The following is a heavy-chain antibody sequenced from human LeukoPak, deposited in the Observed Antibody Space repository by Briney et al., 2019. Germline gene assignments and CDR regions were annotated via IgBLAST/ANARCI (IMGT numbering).Heavy chain of an antibody. CDR1: GFTFSDYY. V-gene: IGHV3-11*04. CDR2: ISSSGSTI. D-gene: IGHD3-16*02. Sequence: GGSLRLSCAASGFTFSDYYMSWIRQAPGKGLEWVSYISSSGSTIYYADSVKGRFTISRDNAKNSLYLQMNSLRAEDTAVYYCARGQELYDYVWGSYRPYFDYWGQGTLVTVSS. J-gene: IGHJ4*02. CDR3: ARGQELYDYVWGSYRPYFDY.